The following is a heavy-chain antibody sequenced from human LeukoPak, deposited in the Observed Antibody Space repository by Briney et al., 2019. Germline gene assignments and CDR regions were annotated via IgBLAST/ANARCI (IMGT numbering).Heavy chain of an antibody. Sequence: PSQTLSLTCTVSGGSISSGSYYWSWIRQPAGTGLEWIGRIYTSGSTNYNPSLKSRVTISVDTSKNQFSLKLSSVTAADTAVYYCARTYTSGGASWFDPWGQGTLVTVSS. J-gene: IGHJ5*02. CDR3: ARTYTSGGASWFDP. CDR1: GGSISSGSYY. V-gene: IGHV4-61*02. D-gene: IGHD2-2*02. CDR2: IYTSGST.